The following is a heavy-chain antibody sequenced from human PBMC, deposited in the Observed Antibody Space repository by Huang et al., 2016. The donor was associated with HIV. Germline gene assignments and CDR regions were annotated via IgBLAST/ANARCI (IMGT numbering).Heavy chain of an antibody. J-gene: IGHJ6*03. Sequence: QLVESGGDSVQSGRSLRLSCRGSGFIFNDFAINWFRQSPGKGREWIGFGRSKAFGGAAKSAPSVKDRFTVSRDEAKNVAFLQMDNLQVDDTAIYYCSPSGDDYFYFYMDVWGKGTTVIVS. CDR3: SPSGDDYFYFYMDV. CDR1: GFIFNDFA. CDR2: GRSKAFGGAA. D-gene: IGHD4-17*01. V-gene: IGHV3-49*03.